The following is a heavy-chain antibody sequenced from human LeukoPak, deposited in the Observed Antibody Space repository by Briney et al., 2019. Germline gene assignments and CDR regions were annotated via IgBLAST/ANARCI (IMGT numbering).Heavy chain of an antibody. CDR1: GYTFTSYD. CDR3: ARVSSWNYYYYGMDV. D-gene: IGHD6-13*01. J-gene: IGHJ6*02. V-gene: IGHV1-8*01. Sequence: ASVTVSCKASGYTFTSYDINWVRQATGQGLEWMGWMNPNSGNTGYAQKFQGRVTMTRNTSISTAYMELSSLRSEDTAVYYCARVSSWNYYYYGMDVWGQGTTVTVSS. CDR2: MNPNSGNT.